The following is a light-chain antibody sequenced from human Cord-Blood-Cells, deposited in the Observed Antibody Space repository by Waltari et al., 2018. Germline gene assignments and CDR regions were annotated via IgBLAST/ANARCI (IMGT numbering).Light chain of an antibody. CDR1: QSVSSSY. CDR3: QQYGSSPSWT. CDR2: GAS. V-gene: IGKV3-20*01. Sequence: EIVLTQSPGTLSLSPGERATLSCRASQSVSSSYLAWYQQKPGQAPRLLIYGASSRATCSPDMFSGSGSGTDFTLTISRLEPEAFAVYYCQQYGSSPSWTFGQGTKVEIK. J-gene: IGKJ1*01.